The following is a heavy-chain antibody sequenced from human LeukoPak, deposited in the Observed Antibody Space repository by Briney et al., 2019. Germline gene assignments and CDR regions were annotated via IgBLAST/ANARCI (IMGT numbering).Heavy chain of an antibody. CDR1: GFTFSSYA. J-gene: IGHJ4*02. CDR2: ISYDGSNK. V-gene: IGHV3-30*04. CDR3: ARDQSGSYYGSFDY. Sequence: PGRPLRLSCAASGFTFSSYAMHWVRQAPGKGLEWVAVISYDGSNKYYADSVKGRFTISRDNSKNTLYLQMNSLRAEDTAVYYCARDQSGSYYGSFDYWGQGTLVTVSS. D-gene: IGHD1-26*01.